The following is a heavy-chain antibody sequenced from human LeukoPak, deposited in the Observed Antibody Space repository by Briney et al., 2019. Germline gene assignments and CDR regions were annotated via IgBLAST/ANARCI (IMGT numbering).Heavy chain of an antibody. J-gene: IGHJ4*02. CDR2: ISNGGST. D-gene: IGHD6-13*01. Sequence: GGSLRLSCAASGFTFSSYAMNWVRQAPGKGLEWVSSISNGGSTYYADSVKGRFTISRDNSKDTLYLQMNTLRVEDTALYYCATDIGPYSTSWFIFKFWGQGTLVTVSS. CDR1: GFTFSSYA. V-gene: IGHV3-23*01. CDR3: ATDIGPYSTSWFIFKF.